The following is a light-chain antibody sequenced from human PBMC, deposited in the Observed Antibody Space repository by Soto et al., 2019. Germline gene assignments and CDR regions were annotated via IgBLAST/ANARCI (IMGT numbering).Light chain of an antibody. Sequence: EIVLMRSRTTLSVSPWVRATVSCRASQSVSSYLDWYQQKPGKAPKLLIYDASSMHSGIPDRFSGSGSGTDFTLTISSLQPEDFATYYCQQSNNTPTRTFGQGTKVDI. V-gene: IGKV3-11*01. CDR2: DAS. CDR1: QSVSSY. J-gene: IGKJ1*01. CDR3: QQSNNTPTRT.